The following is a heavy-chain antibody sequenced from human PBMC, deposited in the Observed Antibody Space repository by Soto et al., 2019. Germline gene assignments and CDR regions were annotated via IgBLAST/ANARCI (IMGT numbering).Heavy chain of an antibody. V-gene: IGHV4-59*01. D-gene: IGHD6-13*01. Sequence: WTWLRQPPGKGLEWVGYVYYSGTTYYNPSLQSRVTISVDTYKNQFSLKLKSVTAADTAIYYCARAGSTWRYFFDYWGQGSLVTVSS. CDR3: ARAGSTWRYFFDY. J-gene: IGHJ4*02. CDR2: VYYSGTT.